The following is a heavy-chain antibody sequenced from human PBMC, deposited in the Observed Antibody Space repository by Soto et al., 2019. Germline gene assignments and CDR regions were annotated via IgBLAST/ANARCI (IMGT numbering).Heavy chain of an antibody. CDR2: INHSGNT. D-gene: IGHD2-15*01. Sequence: QVQLQQWGAGLLKPSETLSLTCAVYGKSLSGYYWSWIRQPPGKALEWIGEINHSGNTNYNPSLRSRVTISVDTSKNQLFLILSSVTAADTAMYYCARHHVRGRTIAGAAEFWGQRTLGTVSS. J-gene: IGHJ4*02. V-gene: IGHV4-34*01. CDR1: GKSLSGYY. CDR3: ARHHVRGRTIAGAAEF.